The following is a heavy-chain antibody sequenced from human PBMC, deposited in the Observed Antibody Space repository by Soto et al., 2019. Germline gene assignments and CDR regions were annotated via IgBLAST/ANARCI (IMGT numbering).Heavy chain of an antibody. D-gene: IGHD3-22*01. V-gene: IGHV1-69*13. Sequence: SVKVSCKASGGTFSSYAISWVRQAPGQGLEWMGGIIPIFGTANYAQKFQGRVTITADESTSTAYMELSSLRSEDTAVYYCARAKERYYYDSSGYYYSYWGQGTLVTVSS. J-gene: IGHJ4*02. CDR1: GGTFSSYA. CDR3: ARAKERYYYDSSGYYYSY. CDR2: IIPIFGTA.